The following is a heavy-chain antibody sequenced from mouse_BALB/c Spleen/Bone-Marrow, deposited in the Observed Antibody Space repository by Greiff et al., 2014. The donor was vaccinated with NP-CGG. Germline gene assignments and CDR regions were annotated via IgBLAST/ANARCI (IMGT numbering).Heavy chain of an antibody. CDR1: GFTFSSYG. V-gene: IGHV5-6*01. D-gene: IGHD3-3*01. J-gene: IGHJ4*01. CDR3: ARHRADYYAMDY. Sequence: EVQVVESGGDLVKPGGSLKLSCAASGFTFSSYGMSWVRQTPDKRLEWVATISSGDSYTYYPDSVKGRFTISRDHAKNTLYLLMSSLKSEDTAMYYCARHRADYYAMDYWGQGTSVTVSS. CDR2: ISSGDSYT.